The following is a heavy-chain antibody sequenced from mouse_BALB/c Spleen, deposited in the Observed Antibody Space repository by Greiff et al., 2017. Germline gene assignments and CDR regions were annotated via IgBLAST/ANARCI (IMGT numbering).Heavy chain of an antibody. D-gene: IGHD2-1*01. CDR2: ISYSGST. V-gene: IGHV3-2*02. CDR3: ARGGNYGYFDV. CDR1: GYSITSDYA. J-gene: IGHJ1*01. Sequence: EVQLQESGPGLVKPSQSLSLTCTVTGYSITSDYAWNWIRQFPGNKLEWMGYISYSGSTSYNQFFLQLNSVTTEDTATYYCARGGNYGYFDVWGAGTTLTVSS.